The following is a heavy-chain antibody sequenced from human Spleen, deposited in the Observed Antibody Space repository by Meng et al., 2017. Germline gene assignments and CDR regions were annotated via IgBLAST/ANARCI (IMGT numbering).Heavy chain of an antibody. Sequence: GESLKISCAASGFTFSNAWMSWVRQAPGKGLEWVGRIKSKTDGGTTDYAAPVKGRFTISRDDSKNTLYLQMNSLKIEDTAVYYCTRPSGGSIDYWGQGTLVTVSS. CDR2: IKSKTDGGTT. D-gene: IGHD3-10*01. J-gene: IGHJ4*02. CDR3: TRPSGGSIDY. CDR1: GFTFSNAW. V-gene: IGHV3-15*01.